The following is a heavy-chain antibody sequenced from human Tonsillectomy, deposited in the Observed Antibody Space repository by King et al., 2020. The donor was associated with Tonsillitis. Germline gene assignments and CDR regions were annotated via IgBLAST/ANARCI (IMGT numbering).Heavy chain of an antibody. V-gene: IGHV3-11*01. CDR3: ATDRGYDYVWGTYRPPN. CDR1: GFTFSDYY. J-gene: IGHJ4*02. CDR2: ISSSGSTI. Sequence: VQLVESAGGLVKPGGSLRLSCAASGFTFSDYYMTWIRQAPGKGLEWVSYISSSGSTIYYADSVKGRFTISRDNAKNSLYLQMNSLRTEDTAVYFCATDRGYDYVWGTYRPPNWGQGTLVTVAS. D-gene: IGHD3-16*02.